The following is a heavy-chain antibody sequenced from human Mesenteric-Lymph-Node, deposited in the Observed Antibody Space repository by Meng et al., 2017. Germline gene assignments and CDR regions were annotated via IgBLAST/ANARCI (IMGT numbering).Heavy chain of an antibody. CDR3: ARGQRALIRGYSWFDP. D-gene: IGHD3-22*01. CDR2: INHGGST. V-gene: IGHV4-34*01. Sequence: QVQSQRWGSGLLEPSGPLSLTCAAFDASFSGYFYTWIRQPPGKGLKYIGEINHGGSTSYNPSLKSRVTISLDKSKNQVSLKLTSVTAADTALYYCARGQRALIRGYSWFDPWGQGTLVTVSS. CDR1: DASFSGYF. J-gene: IGHJ5*02.